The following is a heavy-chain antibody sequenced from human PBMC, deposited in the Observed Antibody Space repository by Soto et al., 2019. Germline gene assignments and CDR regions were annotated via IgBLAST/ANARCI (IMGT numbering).Heavy chain of an antibody. D-gene: IGHD2-8*01. V-gene: IGHV4-59*02. CDR2: MYHGGRT. CDR1: VDSVTNYF. J-gene: IGHJ4*02. CDR3: ARDPGYCTNGVCPIFDF. Sequence: SETLSLTGTVSVDSVTNYFWSWIRQPPGKGLEWIGHMYHGGRTNYSPSLKSRVTMSLDSSKNQFSLNLSSVTAADTAVYFCARDPGYCTNGVCPIFDFWGQGVLVTVSS.